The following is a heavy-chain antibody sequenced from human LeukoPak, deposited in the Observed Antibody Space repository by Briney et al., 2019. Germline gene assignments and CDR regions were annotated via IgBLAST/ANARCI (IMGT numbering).Heavy chain of an antibody. CDR3: ARCSTEELSSAFDI. D-gene: IGHD3-16*02. Sequence: ASVTVSCKASGYTFTSYGISWVRQAPGQGLEWMGWISAYNGNTNYAQKLLGRVTMTTDTSTSTAYMELRSLRSDDTAVYYCARCSTEELSSAFDIWGQGTMVTVSS. CDR1: GYTFTSYG. CDR2: ISAYNGNT. V-gene: IGHV1-18*01. J-gene: IGHJ3*02.